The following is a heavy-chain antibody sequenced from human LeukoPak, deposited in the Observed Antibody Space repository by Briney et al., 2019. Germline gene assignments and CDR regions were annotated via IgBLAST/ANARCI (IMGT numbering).Heavy chain of an antibody. J-gene: IGHJ4*02. Sequence: PGRSLRLSCAASGFTFSSYAMHWVRQAPGRGLEWVSVIYSNGNTYYADSVKGRFTISRDNSKNTLYLQMNSLRAEDTAVYYCARDLYGSGSYYQGYWGQGTLVTVSS. CDR1: GFTFSSYA. V-gene: IGHV3-53*01. CDR2: IYSNGNT. D-gene: IGHD3-10*01. CDR3: ARDLYGSGSYYQGY.